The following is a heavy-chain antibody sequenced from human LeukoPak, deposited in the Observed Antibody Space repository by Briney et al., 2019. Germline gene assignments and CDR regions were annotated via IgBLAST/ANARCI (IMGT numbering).Heavy chain of an antibody. CDR2: IYYSGST. J-gene: IGHJ4*02. CDR1: GGSISSSSYY. V-gene: IGHV4-39*07. D-gene: IGHD5-24*01. CDR3: ARGASEMATTNFDY. Sequence: SETLSLTCTVSGGSISSSSYYWGWIRQPPGKGLEWIGSIYYSGSTYYNPSLKSRVTISVDTSKNQFSLKLSSVTAAGTAVYYCARGASEMATTNFDYWGQGTLVTVSS.